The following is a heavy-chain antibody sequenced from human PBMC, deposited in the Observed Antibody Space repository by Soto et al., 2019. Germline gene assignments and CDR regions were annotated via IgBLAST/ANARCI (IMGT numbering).Heavy chain of an antibody. V-gene: IGHV3-74*01. CDR2: IISGGTRV. J-gene: IGHJ6*02. CDR3: ARERTSKGGMDI. CDR1: GFTFSSDW. Sequence: EVHLVESGGGLVQPGGSLSLSCAASGFTFSSDWMNWVRQSPGKGLEWVSRIISGGTRVSYADSVKGRFIITRDNAKNTLYLEMHSLTADDTAVYYCARERTSKGGMDIWGQGTTVTVSS.